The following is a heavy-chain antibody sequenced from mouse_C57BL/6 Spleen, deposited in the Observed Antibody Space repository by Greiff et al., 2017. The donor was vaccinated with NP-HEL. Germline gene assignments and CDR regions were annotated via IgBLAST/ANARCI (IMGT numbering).Heavy chain of an antibody. CDR2: ISSGSSTI. J-gene: IGHJ3*01. D-gene: IGHD2-4*01. CDR3: ARETMITAWFAY. Sequence: DVHLVESGGGLVKPGGSLKLSCAASGFTFSDYGMHWVRQAPEKGLEWVAYISSGSSTIYYADTVKGRFTISRDNAKNTLFLQMTSLRSEDTAMYYCARETMITAWFAYWGQGTLVTVSA. CDR1: GFTFSDYG. V-gene: IGHV5-17*01.